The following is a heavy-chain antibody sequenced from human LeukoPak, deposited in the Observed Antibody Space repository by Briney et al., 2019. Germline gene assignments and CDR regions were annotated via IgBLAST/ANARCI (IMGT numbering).Heavy chain of an antibody. CDR3: ARGKSVTYYFDY. Sequence: SETLSLTCAVYGGSFSGYDWSWIRQPPGKGLEWIGEINHSGSTNYNPSLKSRVTISVDTSKNQFSLKLSSVTAADTAVYYCARGKSVTYYFDYWGQGTLVTVSS. J-gene: IGHJ4*02. D-gene: IGHD2-21*02. CDR2: INHSGST. V-gene: IGHV4-34*01. CDR1: GGSFSGYD.